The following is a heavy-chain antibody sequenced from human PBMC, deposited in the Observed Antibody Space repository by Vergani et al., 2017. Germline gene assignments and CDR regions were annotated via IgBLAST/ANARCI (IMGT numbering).Heavy chain of an antibody. CDR3: TRHAGPPDYGYAQAYYYYYYGMDV. V-gene: IGHV3-73*01. CDR1: GFTFSGSA. CDR2: IRSKANRYAT. J-gene: IGHJ6*02. Sequence: EVQLVESGGGLVQPGGSLKLSCAASGFTFSGSAMHWVRPASGKGLEWVGRIRSKANRYATAYAASVKGRFTIYREYSKNTAYLQINSLTTEDTSVYYFTRHAGPPDYGYAQAYYYYYYGMDVWGQGTTVTVSS. D-gene: IGHD4-17*01.